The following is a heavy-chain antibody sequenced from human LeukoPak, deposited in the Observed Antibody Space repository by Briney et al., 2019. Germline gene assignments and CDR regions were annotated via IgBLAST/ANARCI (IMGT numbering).Heavy chain of an antibody. CDR3: ARDGHKGNDMDF. D-gene: IGHD1-1*01. CDR1: GFTFSEYY. V-gene: IGHV3-11*01. Sequence: GGSLRLSCAASGFTFSEYYMDWIRQAPGKGLEWLADIGSNTKIVHYADSVKGRFTISRDNTRNSLFLQMNNLRAEDTAVYYWARDGHKGNDMDFGGQGTLVTVSS. CDR2: IGSNTKIV. J-gene: IGHJ4*02.